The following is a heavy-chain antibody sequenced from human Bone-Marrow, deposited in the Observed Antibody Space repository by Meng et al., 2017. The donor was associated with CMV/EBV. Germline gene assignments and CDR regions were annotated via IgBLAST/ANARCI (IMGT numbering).Heavy chain of an antibody. CDR2: INPNSGGT. CDR1: Y. Sequence: YMHWVRQDPGQGLEWMGWINPNSGGTNYAQKFQGRVTMTRDTSISTAYMELSRLRSDDTAVYYCARDVVEDIVVVPAAIGGVNWFDPWGQGTLVTVSS. J-gene: IGHJ5*02. D-gene: IGHD2-2*01. CDR3: ARDVVEDIVVVPAAIGGVNWFDP. V-gene: IGHV1-2*02.